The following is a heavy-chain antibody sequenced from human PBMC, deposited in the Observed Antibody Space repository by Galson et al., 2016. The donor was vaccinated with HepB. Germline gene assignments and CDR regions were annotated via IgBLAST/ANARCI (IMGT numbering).Heavy chain of an antibody. CDR2: TYYRSAWLD. CDR1: GDSVSSNSAT. Sequence: CAISGDSVSSNSATWNWIRQSPSRGLEWLGSTYYRSAWLDGYAISVKSRISINPDTSKNRFSLHLSSVTPEDTAVYYCTRERRYCSDGSCYSFDYWGLGILVTVSS. D-gene: IGHD2-15*01. CDR3: TRERRYCSDGSCYSFDY. V-gene: IGHV6-1*01. J-gene: IGHJ4*02.